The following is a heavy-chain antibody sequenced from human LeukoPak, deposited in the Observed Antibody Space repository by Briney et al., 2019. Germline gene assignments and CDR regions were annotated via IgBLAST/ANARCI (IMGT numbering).Heavy chain of an antibody. CDR3: AREGGKGYYFDY. CDR1: GFTFSSYS. CDR2: TSSSSSYI. D-gene: IGHD1-26*01. Sequence: GGSLRLSCAASGFTFSSYSMNWVRQAPGKGLEWVSSTSSSSSYIYYADSVKGRFTISRDNAKNSLYLQMNSLRAEDTAVYYCAREGGKGYYFDYWGQGTLVTVSS. V-gene: IGHV3-21*01. J-gene: IGHJ4*02.